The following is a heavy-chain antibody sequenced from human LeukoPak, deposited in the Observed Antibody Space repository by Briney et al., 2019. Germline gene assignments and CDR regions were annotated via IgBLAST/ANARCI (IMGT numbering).Heavy chain of an antibody. Sequence: GASVKLSCKASGYPYTSYGISWLRQAPGQGLEWMGWISAYNGNTNYAQKLQGRVTMTTDTSTSTAYMELRSLRSEYTAMYDWAREYYYGSSGTVYWGEGTLVTVSS. J-gene: IGHJ4*02. D-gene: IGHD3-22*01. CDR2: ISAYNGNT. V-gene: IGHV1-18*01. CDR3: AREYYYGSSGTVY. CDR1: GYPYTSYG.